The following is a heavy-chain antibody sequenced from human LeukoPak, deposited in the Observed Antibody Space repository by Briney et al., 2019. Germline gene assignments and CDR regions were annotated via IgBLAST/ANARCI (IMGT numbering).Heavy chain of an antibody. V-gene: IGHV4-31*03. CDR3: ARVVDTRFDY. CDR2: IYYSGST. Sequence: SQTLSLTCTVSGGSISSGGYYWSWIRQHPGKGLEWIGYIYYSGSTYYNPPLKSRVTISVGTSKNQFSLKLSSVAAADTAVYYCARVVDTRFDYWGQGTLVTVSS. D-gene: IGHD5-18*01. J-gene: IGHJ4*02. CDR1: GGSISSGGYY.